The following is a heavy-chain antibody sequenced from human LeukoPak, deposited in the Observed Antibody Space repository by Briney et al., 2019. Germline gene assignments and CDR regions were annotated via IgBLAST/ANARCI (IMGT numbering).Heavy chain of an antibody. D-gene: IGHD3-10*01. CDR1: GFNISSYG. Sequence: GGSLRLSCAASGFNISSYGMHWVRQAPGKGLEWVAVMSYDGSNKYYADSVKGRFTISRDNSKNTLYLQMNSLRTEDKAVYYCSKDPQTGRPVRGVIITGYFDYWGQGTLVTVSS. J-gene: IGHJ4*02. CDR2: MSYDGSNK. V-gene: IGHV3-30*18. CDR3: SKDPQTGRPVRGVIITGYFDY.